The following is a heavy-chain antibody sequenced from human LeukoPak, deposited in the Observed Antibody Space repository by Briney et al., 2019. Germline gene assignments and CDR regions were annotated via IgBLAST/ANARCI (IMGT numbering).Heavy chain of an antibody. CDR1: GFTFSRYW. Sequence: GGSLRLSCVASGFTFSRYWMNWVRQAPGKGLVWVSRIKSDGSTTTYADSVKGRFTISRDNAKNTLYLQMNSLRAEDTAVYYCARGSDSSGELQNVDWGQGTLVTVSS. V-gene: IGHV3-74*01. J-gene: IGHJ4*02. CDR3: ARGSDSSGELQNVD. D-gene: IGHD3-22*01. CDR2: IKSDGSTT.